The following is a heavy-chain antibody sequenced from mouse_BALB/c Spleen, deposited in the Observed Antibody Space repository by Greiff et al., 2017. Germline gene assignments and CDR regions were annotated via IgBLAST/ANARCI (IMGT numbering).Heavy chain of an antibody. D-gene: IGHD2-1*01. Sequence: EVQVVESGGGLVQPGGSLKLSCAASGFTFSSYTMSWVRQTPEKRLEWVAYISNGGGSTYYPDTVKGRFTISRDNAKNTLYLQMSSLKSEDTAMYYCARHDGNYHYFDYWGQGTTLTVSS. J-gene: IGHJ2*01. CDR1: GFTFSSYT. CDR2: ISNGGGST. V-gene: IGHV5-12-2*01. CDR3: ARHDGNYHYFDY.